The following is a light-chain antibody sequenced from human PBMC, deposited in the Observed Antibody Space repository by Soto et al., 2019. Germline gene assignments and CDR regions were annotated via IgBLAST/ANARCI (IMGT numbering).Light chain of an antibody. CDR2: EVS. CDR1: RSDVGGYNY. V-gene: IGLV2-14*01. Sequence: QSVVTQPASVSGSPGQAITISCTGNRSDVGGYNYVSWYQQHPGKAPKLMIYEVSNRPSGISNHFSGSKSGNTASLTISGLQAEDEADYYCSSYTTSNTFVFGSGTKVTVL. CDR3: SSYTTSNTFV. J-gene: IGLJ1*01.